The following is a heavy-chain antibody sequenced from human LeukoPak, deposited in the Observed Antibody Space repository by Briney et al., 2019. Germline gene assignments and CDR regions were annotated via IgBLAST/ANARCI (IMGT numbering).Heavy chain of an antibody. CDR2: ISYDGSNK. J-gene: IGHJ4*02. Sequence: GGSLRVSCAASGFTFSSYWMTWVRQAPGKGLEWVAVISYDGSNKYYADSVKGRFTISRDNSKNTLYLQMNSLRAEDTAVYYCARGGQQQLVRRLDYWGQGTLVTVSS. V-gene: IGHV3-30-3*01. CDR1: GFTFSSYW. D-gene: IGHD6-13*01. CDR3: ARGGQQQLVRRLDY.